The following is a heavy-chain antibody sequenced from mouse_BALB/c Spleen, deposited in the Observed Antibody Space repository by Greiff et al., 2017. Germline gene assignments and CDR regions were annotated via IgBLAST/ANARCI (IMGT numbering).Heavy chain of an antibody. D-gene: IGHD1-1*01. J-gene: IGHJ2*01. CDR2: IDPETGGT. CDR3: TRSTEVDY. CDR1: GYTFTDYE. V-gene: IGHV1-15*01. Sequence: QVQLKQSGAELVRPGASVTLSCKASGYTFTDYEMHWVKQTPVHGLEWIGAIDPETGGTTYNQKFKGKATLTADKSSSTAYMQLRSLTAEDAAVYYCTRSTEVDYWGQGTTLTVSS.